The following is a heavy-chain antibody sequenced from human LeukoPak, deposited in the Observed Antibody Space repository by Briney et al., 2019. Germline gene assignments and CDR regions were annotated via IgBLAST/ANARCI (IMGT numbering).Heavy chain of an antibody. Sequence: GGSLRLSCAASGFTFSSYAMHWVRQAPGKGLEWVAVISYDGSNKYYADSVKGRFTISRDNSKNTLYLQMNSLRAEDTAVYYCARGRLRHEYFQHWGQGTLVTVSS. D-gene: IGHD5-12*01. J-gene: IGHJ1*01. CDR1: GFTFSSYA. CDR3: ARGRLRHEYFQH. CDR2: ISYDGSNK. V-gene: IGHV3-30-3*01.